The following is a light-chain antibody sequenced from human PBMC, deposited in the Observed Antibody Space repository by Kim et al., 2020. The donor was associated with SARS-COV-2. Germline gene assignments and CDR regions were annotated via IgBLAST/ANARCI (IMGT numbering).Light chain of an antibody. CDR1: SGNTRYN. CDR3: QTWVTGFRL. CDR2: VNNDSGF. V-gene: IGLV4-69*01. Sequence: ASDKLTTPQTSGNTRYNSAGHQHRPRKGPRFLMKVNNDSGFIKGDGLPDRFSGSSSGAERYLTISSLQSEDEADYYCQTWVTGFRLFGGGTQLTVL. J-gene: IGLJ3*02.